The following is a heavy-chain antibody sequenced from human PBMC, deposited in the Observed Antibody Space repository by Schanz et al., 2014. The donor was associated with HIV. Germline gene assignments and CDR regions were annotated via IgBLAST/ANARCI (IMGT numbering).Heavy chain of an antibody. J-gene: IGHJ4*02. CDR3: ARGRFCSGGSCYHDY. D-gene: IGHD2-15*01. V-gene: IGHV1-18*01. CDR1: GYSFSSYG. Sequence: QVHLVQSGAEVKKSGASVKVSCKASGYSFSSYGLSWVRQAPGQGLEWMGWISVYHNKTNYAQKLQGRVTMTRNTSINTAYMELSSLRSEDTAVYYCARGRFCSGGSCYHDYWGQGTLVTVSS. CDR2: ISVYHNKT.